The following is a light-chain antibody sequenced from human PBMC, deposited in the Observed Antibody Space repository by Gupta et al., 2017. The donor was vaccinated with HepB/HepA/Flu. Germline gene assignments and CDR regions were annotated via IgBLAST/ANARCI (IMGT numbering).Light chain of an antibody. Sequence: EILLTQSPAALSLSPGERATLSCRASQSVGKFLVWYQQKPGQAPRLLISDASNRATGIPARFSGSGSGTDFTLTISSLEPEDFAVYYWLQRSSWLTFGGGTMVEIK. CDR3: LQRSSWLT. J-gene: IGKJ4*01. CDR2: DAS. CDR1: QSVGKF. V-gene: IGKV3-11*01.